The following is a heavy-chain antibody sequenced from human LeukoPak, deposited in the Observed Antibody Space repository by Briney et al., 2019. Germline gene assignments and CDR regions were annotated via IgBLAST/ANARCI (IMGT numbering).Heavy chain of an antibody. J-gene: IGHJ5*02. Sequence: PGGSLRLSCAASGFIFSNAWMSWVRQAPGKGLEWVGRIKTKIDGGTTDYAAPVKGRFTISRDDSKNTLYLQMNSLKTEDTAVYYCSTDRESSTNFGAAMGPWFDPWGQGTLVTVSS. V-gene: IGHV3-15*01. CDR3: STDRESSTNFGAAMGPWFDP. CDR2: IKTKIDGGTT. CDR1: GFIFSNAW. D-gene: IGHD3-3*01.